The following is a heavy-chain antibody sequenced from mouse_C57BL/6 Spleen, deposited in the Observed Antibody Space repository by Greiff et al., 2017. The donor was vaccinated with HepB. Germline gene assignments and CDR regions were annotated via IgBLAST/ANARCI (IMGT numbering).Heavy chain of an antibody. J-gene: IGHJ4*01. D-gene: IGHD2-3*01. CDR1: YFAFMASA. Sequence: VVESGAELVRPGSSVKLSCKDSYFAFMASAMHWVKQRPGHGLEWIGSFTMYSDATEYSENFKGKATLTANTSSSTAYMELSSLTSEDSAVYYCARAGDGYHYAMDYWGQGTSVTVSS. CDR3: ARAGDGYHYAMDY. CDR2: FTMYSDAT. V-gene: IGHV1-49*01.